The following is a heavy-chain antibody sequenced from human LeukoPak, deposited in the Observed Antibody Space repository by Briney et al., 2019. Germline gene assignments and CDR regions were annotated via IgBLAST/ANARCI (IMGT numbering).Heavy chain of an antibody. V-gene: IGHV3-7*01. Sequence: GGSLRLSCAASGFTFSTYWMSWVRQAPGTGLGWVANIKQDGSEKYYVDSVKGRFTISRDNAKNSLYLHMNSLRAEDTAVYYCAREIFGSGSYPDFWGQGTLVTVSS. D-gene: IGHD3-10*01. J-gene: IGHJ4*02. CDR1: GFTFSTYW. CDR2: IKQDGSEK. CDR3: AREIFGSGSYPDF.